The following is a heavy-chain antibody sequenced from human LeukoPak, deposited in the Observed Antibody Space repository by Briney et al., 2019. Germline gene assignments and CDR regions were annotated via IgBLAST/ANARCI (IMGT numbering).Heavy chain of an antibody. D-gene: IGHD3-22*01. CDR1: GYSISSGYY. CDR3: ARLVLARFYDSSGYFDY. J-gene: IGHJ4*02. CDR2: IYHSGST. V-gene: IGHV4-38-2*01. Sequence: SETLSLTCAVSGYSISSGYYWGWIRQPPGKGLEWIGSIYHSGSTYYNPSLKSRATISVDTSKNQFSLKLSSVTAADTAVYYCARLVLARFYDSSGYFDYWGQGTLVTVPS.